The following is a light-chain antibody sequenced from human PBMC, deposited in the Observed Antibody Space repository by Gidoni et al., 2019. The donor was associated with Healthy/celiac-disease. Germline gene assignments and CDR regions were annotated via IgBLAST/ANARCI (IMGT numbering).Light chain of an antibody. CDR2: DAS. Sequence: LRERATLSCRASQSVSSYLAWYQQKPGQAPRHLIYDASNRATGIPARFSGSGSGTDFTLTISSLEPEDFAVYYCQQRSNWPPYSFGQGTKLEIK. CDR1: QSVSSY. CDR3: QQRSNWPPYS. V-gene: IGKV3-11*01. J-gene: IGKJ2*03.